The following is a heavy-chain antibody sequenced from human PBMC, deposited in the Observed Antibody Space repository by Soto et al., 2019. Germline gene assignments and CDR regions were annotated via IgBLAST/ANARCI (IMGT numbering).Heavy chain of an antibody. CDR2: IIPIFGTG. CDR3: ARDPQYRSSSGSGNWFDP. Sequence: SVKVSCKASGGTFSSYAISWVRQAPGQGLEWMGGIIPIFGTGNYAQKFQGRVTITADKSTSTAYMELSSLRSEGTAVYYCARDPQYRSSSGSGNWFDPWGQGTMVTVSS. CDR1: GGTFSSYA. V-gene: IGHV1-69*06. J-gene: IGHJ5*02. D-gene: IGHD6-6*01.